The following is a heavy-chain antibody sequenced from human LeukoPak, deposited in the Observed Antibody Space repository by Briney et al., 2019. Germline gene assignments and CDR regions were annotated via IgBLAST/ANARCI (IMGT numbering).Heavy chain of an antibody. CDR1: GGSISSYY. CDR3: ARGYYYDSSGLDY. CDR2: IYYSGSN. V-gene: IGHV4-59*01. D-gene: IGHD3-22*01. Sequence: SETLSLTCTVSGGSISSYYWSWIRQPPGKGREWIGYIYYSGSNNYNPSLKSRVTISVDTSKNQFSLKLSSVTAADTAVYYCARGYYYDSSGLDYWGQGTLVTVSS. J-gene: IGHJ4*02.